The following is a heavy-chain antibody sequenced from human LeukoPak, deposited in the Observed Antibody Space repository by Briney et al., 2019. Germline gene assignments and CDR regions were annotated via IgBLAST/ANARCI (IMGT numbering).Heavy chain of an antibody. Sequence: PGGSLRLSCAASGFTFSSYSMNWVRQAPGKGLEWVSSISSSSSYIYYADSVKGRFTISRDNAKNSPYLQMNSLRAEDTAVYYCARDFFSSALLPDYWGQGTLVTVSS. CDR2: ISSSSSYI. CDR1: GFTFSSYS. CDR3: ARDFFSSALLPDY. V-gene: IGHV3-21*01. D-gene: IGHD6-19*01. J-gene: IGHJ4*02.